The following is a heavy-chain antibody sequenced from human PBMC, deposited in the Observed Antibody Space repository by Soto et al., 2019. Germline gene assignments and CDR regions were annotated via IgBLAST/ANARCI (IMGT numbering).Heavy chain of an antibody. CDR3: ARETTSYNWFDT. V-gene: IGHV4-38-2*02. J-gene: IGHJ5*02. Sequence: NPSETLSLTCAVSGYSISSGYRWGWIRQSPGKGLEWIASIFHSGSTYYNPSLKSRVTISLDTSKNQFSLKLRSVTAADTAMYFCARETTSYNWFDTWGQGTLVTVSS. CDR2: IFHSGST. D-gene: IGHD4-17*01. CDR1: GYSISSGYR.